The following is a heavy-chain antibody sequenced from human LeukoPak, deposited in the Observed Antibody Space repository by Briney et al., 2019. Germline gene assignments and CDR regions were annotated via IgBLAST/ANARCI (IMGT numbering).Heavy chain of an antibody. Sequence: GGSLRLSCAASGFTFSDYYMSWIRQAPGKGLEWVSYISSNGSTIYYADSVKGRFTISRDNAKNSLYLQMNSLRAEDTAVYYCAREGTTYYYDSSGRLNWFDPWGQGTLVTVSS. CDR2: ISSNGSTI. J-gene: IGHJ5*02. CDR3: AREGTTYYYDSSGRLNWFDP. D-gene: IGHD3-22*01. CDR1: GFTFSDYY. V-gene: IGHV3-11*01.